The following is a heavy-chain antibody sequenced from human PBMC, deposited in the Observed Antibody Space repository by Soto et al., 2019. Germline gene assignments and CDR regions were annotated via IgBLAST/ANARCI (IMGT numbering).Heavy chain of an antibody. D-gene: IGHD2-15*01. CDR3: AKDPWGVVVVVSDAFDI. V-gene: IGHV3-23*01. CDR2: ISGSGGST. J-gene: IGHJ3*02. Sequence: LRLSCAASGFTFSSYAMSCVRQAHGKRLEWVSAISGSGGSTYYADTVKGRFTISRDNSKNTLYLQMNSLRAEDTAVYYCAKDPWGVVVVVSDAFDIWGQGTMVTVSS. CDR1: GFTFSSYA.